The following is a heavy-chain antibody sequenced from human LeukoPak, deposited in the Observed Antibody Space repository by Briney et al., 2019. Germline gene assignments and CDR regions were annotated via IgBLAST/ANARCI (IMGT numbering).Heavy chain of an antibody. V-gene: IGHV3-23*01. J-gene: IGHJ4*02. CDR1: GFTFRSYA. D-gene: IGHD3-10*01. CDR3: SKDRGGTLGDYFDY. CDR2: IGGSGGTT. Sequence: GGSLRLSCAASGFTFRSYAMSWVRQSPGKGLEWVSAIGGSGGTTYYADSVKGRFTISRYNSKNTLYLQMKRMRVEDTALYYCSKDRGGTLGDYFDYWGQGTLVTVSS.